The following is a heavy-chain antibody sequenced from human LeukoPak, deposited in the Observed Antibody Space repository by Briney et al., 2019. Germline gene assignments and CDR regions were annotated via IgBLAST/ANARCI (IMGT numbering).Heavy chain of an antibody. V-gene: IGHV3-30*02. J-gene: IGHJ4*02. CDR3: AKLGRVVVVPAAYYDY. D-gene: IGHD2-2*01. CDR2: IRYDGSNK. Sequence: GGSLRPSGAASGFTFSSYGMHWVRQAPGKGLEWVAFIRYDGSNKYYADSVKGRFTISRDNSKNTLYLQMNSLRAEDTAVYYCAKLGRVVVVPAAYYDYWGQGTLVTVSS. CDR1: GFTFSSYG.